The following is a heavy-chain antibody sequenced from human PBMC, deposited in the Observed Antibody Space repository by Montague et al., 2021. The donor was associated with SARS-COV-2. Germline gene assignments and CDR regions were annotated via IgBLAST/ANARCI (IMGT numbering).Heavy chain of an antibody. CDR1: GFRFSGYA. J-gene: IGHJ4*02. CDR2: IGASGNDT. Sequence: SLRLSCAASGFRFSGYAMRWVRQAPGKGLEWVSAIGASGNDTYYADSVRGRFTISRDNSKNMLYLQLNSLRGEDTAVYYCAKREVVNSYPYFDYWGQGTLVTVSS. CDR3: AKREVVNSYPYFDY. D-gene: IGHD3-22*01. V-gene: IGHV3-23*01.